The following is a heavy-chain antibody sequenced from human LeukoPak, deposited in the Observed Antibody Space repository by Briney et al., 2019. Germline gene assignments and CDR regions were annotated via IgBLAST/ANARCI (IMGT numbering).Heavy chain of an antibody. CDR3: ARVGYCSSTSCYVGDY. Sequence: PSETLSLTCAVYGGSFSGYYWSWIRQPPGKGLERIGEINHSGSTNYNPSLKSRVTISVDTSKNQFSLKLSAVTAADTAVYYCARVGYCSSTSCYVGDYWGQGTLVTVSS. D-gene: IGHD2-2*01. CDR2: INHSGST. V-gene: IGHV4-34*01. J-gene: IGHJ4*02. CDR1: GGSFSGYY.